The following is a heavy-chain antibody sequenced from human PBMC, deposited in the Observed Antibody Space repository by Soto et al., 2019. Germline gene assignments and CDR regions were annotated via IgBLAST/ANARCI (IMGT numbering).Heavy chain of an antibody. D-gene: IGHD3-22*01. J-gene: IGHJ3*01. Sequence: QVQLVQSGAEVKKPGASVKVSCKVSGYSLTELAIHWVRQPPGKGLEWMGGFDPEDGETVYAQKFQGRITVTEDTSTYTAFMELSSLRSEDTALYYCATSNFDRTSYLWGQGTVVTVSS. CDR2: FDPEDGET. V-gene: IGHV1-24*01. CDR3: ATSNFDRTSYL. CDR1: GYSLTELA.